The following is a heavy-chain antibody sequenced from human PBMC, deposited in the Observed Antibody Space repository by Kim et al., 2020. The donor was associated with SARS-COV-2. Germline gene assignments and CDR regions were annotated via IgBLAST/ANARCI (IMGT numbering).Heavy chain of an antibody. J-gene: IGHJ4*02. D-gene: IGHD1-26*01. CDR3: VRVSGSYSYYFDS. CDR2: IYHSGTV. V-gene: IGHV4-39*07. Sequence: SETLSLTCTASGGSISNNSFYWGWIRQPPGKGLEWIGNIYHSGTVYYNPSLRKRVTISVDTTQNHFSLKLNSVTAADTAMYYCVRVSGSYSYYFDSWGPGSLVTVSS. CDR1: GGSISNNSFY.